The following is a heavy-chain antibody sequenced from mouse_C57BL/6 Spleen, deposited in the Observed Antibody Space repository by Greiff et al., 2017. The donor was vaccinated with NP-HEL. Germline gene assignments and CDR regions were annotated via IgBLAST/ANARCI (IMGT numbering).Heavy chain of an antibody. CDR3: TRRDYGSSYGFAY. J-gene: IGHJ3*01. CDR2: IDPENGDT. V-gene: IGHV14-4*01. CDR1: GFNIKDDY. D-gene: IGHD1-1*01. Sequence: VQLKESGAELVRPGASVKLSCTASGFNIKDDYMHWVKQRPEQGLAWIGWIDPENGDTEFASKFQGTATITADTSSNTAYLQLSSLTSEDTAVYYCTRRDYGSSYGFAYWGQGTLVTVSA.